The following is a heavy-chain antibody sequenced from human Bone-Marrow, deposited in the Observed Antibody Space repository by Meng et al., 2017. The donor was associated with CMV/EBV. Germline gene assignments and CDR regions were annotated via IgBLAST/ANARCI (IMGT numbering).Heavy chain of an antibody. Sequence: GESLKISCAASGFTFSSYWMHWVRQAPGKGLEWVSSISSSSSYIYFADSVKGRFTISRDNAKNSLYLQMNSLRAEVTAVYYCARGNSYAHIFDYWGQGTLVTVSS. V-gene: IGHV3-21*01. CDR3: ARGNSYAHIFDY. CDR1: GFTFSSYW. J-gene: IGHJ4*02. CDR2: ISSSSSYI. D-gene: IGHD5-18*01.